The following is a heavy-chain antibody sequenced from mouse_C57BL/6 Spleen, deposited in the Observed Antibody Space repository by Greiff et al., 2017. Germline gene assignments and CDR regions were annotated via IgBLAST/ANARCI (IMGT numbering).Heavy chain of an antibody. CDR1: GYTFTSYW. CDR3: ARGDYGSSYRYFDY. D-gene: IGHD1-1*01. Sequence: QVQLKQPGAELVMPGASVKLSCKASGYTFTSYWMHWVKQRPGQGLEWIGEIDPSDSYTNYNQKFKGKSTLTVDKSSSTAYMQLSSLTSEDSAVYYCARGDYGSSYRYFDYWGQGTTLTVSS. CDR2: IDPSDSYT. V-gene: IGHV1-69*01. J-gene: IGHJ2*01.